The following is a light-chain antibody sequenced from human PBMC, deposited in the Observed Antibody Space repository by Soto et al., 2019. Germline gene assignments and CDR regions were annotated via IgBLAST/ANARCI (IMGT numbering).Light chain of an antibody. V-gene: IGLV2-14*01. J-gene: IGLJ2*01. CDR3: SSYTSTSTLVV. CDR2: AVS. Sequence: QSVLTQPASVSGSPGQSITISCTGTSSDIGGYNYVSWYQHHPGKAPNLMIYAVSSRPSGVSNRFSGSKSGNTASLTISGLQAEDEADYYCSSYTSTSTLVVFGGGTKVTVL. CDR1: SSDIGGYNY.